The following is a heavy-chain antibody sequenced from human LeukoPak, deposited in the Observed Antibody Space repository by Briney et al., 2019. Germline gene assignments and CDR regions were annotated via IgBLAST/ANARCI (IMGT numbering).Heavy chain of an antibody. J-gene: IGHJ4*02. CDR2: ISGSGGST. Sequence: GGSLRLSCAASGFTFSSYAMSWVRQAPGKGLEWVSAISGSGGSTYYADSVKGRFTISRDNSKSTLYLQMNSLRAEDTAVYYCARGAGVVPAAIDYWGQGTLVTVSS. V-gene: IGHV3-23*01. CDR1: GFTFSSYA. CDR3: ARGAGVVPAAIDY. D-gene: IGHD2-2*02.